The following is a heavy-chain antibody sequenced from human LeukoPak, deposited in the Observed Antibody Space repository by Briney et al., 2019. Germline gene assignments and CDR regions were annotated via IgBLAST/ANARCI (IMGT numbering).Heavy chain of an antibody. CDR3: AKDYTYGRA. V-gene: IGHV3-23*01. Sequence: PGGSLRLSCAASGFTFNSFAFTWVRQAPGRGLEWVSAINVRGDGTYYADSVRGRFTISRDNAKTTLYLQMNSRRGEDSALYYCAKDYTYGRAWGPGTLVVVSS. CDR2: INVRGDGT. D-gene: IGHD3-16*01. CDR1: GFTFNSFA. J-gene: IGHJ5*02.